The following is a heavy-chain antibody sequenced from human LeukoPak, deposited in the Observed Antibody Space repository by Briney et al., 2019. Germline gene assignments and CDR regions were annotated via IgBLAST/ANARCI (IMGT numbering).Heavy chain of an antibody. CDR2: IYYSGST. Sequence: SETLSLTCTVSGGSVSSGSYYWSWIRQPPGKGLEWIGYIYYSGSTNYNPSLKGRVTISVDTSENQFSLKLSSVTAADTAVYYCARAVVVVAATFWFDPWGQGTLVTVSS. J-gene: IGHJ5*02. V-gene: IGHV4-61*01. CDR3: ARAVVVVAATFWFDP. CDR1: GGSVSSGSYY. D-gene: IGHD2-15*01.